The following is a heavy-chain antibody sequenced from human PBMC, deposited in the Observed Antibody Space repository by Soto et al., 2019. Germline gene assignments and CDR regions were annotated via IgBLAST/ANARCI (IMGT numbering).Heavy chain of an antibody. CDR1: GYTFTSYD. J-gene: IGHJ4*02. V-gene: IGHV1-8*01. Sequence: GASVKVSCKASGYTFTSYDINRVRQAAGQGLEWMGWMNPNSGNTGYAQKFQGRVTMTRNTSIRTAYMELSSLRSEDTAVYYCARPLNNDYFGYWGQGTLVTVSS. CDR3: ARPLNNDYFGY. CDR2: MNPNSGNT.